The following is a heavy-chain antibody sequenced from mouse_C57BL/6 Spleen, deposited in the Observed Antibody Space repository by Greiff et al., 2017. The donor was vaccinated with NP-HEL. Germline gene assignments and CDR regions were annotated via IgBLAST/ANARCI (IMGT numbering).Heavy chain of an antibody. CDR1: GYTFTSYW. J-gene: IGHJ3*01. D-gene: IGHD2-3*01. V-gene: IGHV1-7*01. CDR3: ARSDDGYYPFPY. CDR2: INPSSGYT. Sequence: QVHVKQSGAELAKPGASVKLSCKASGYTFTSYWMHWVKQRPGQGLEWIGYINPSSGYTKYNQKFKDKATLTADKSSSTAYMQLSSLTYEDSAVYYCARSDDGYYPFPYWGQGTLVTVSA.